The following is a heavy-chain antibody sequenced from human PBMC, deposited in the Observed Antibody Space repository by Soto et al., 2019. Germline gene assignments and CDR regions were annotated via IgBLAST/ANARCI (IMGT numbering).Heavy chain of an antibody. D-gene: IGHD3-16*01. Sequence: GGSLRLSCVASGFTLTNNGMHWVRQAPGQGLEWVAAISSDGSSKYYGDSVRGRFTISRDNSKNTLFLEMNSLRSEDTAVYYFAKDRGLEERGRWSHYYDGMDGWGQGT. CDR2: ISSDGSSK. J-gene: IGHJ6*02. CDR1: GFTLTNNG. V-gene: IGHV3-30*18. CDR3: AKDRGLEERGRWSHYYDGMDG.